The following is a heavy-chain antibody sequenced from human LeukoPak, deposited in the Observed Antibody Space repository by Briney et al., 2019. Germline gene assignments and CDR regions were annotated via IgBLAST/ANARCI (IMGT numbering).Heavy chain of an antibody. D-gene: IGHD6-19*01. CDR1: GFTFDDYA. J-gene: IGHJ4*02. V-gene: IGHV3-43D*03. Sequence: GGSLRLSCAASGFTFDDYAMHWVRQAPGKGLEWVSLISWDGGSTYYADSVKGRFTISRDNSKNSLYLQMNSLRAEDTALYYCAKEVGDSSSGWFDYWGQGTLVTVSS. CDR3: AKEVGDSSSGWFDY. CDR2: ISWDGGST.